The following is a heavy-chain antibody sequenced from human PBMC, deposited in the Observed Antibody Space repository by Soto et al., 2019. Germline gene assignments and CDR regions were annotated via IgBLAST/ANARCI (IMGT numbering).Heavy chain of an antibody. CDR3: VQSRCGGDCLQSYSSHSYYGLDV. Sequence: QITLKESGPTLVKPTQTLTLTCTFPGFSFSSIGEGVGWIRQPPGKALEWLALIYWDDDKRYSPSLKSRLTITKDTSKNQVVLTMTNMDPVDTATYYCVQSRCGGDCLQSYSSHSYYGLDVWGQGTTVTVFS. D-gene: IGHD2-21*02. CDR1: GFSFSSIGEG. J-gene: IGHJ6*02. CDR2: IYWDDDK. V-gene: IGHV2-5*02.